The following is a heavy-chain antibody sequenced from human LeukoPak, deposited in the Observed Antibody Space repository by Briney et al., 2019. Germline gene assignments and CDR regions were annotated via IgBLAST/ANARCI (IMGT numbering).Heavy chain of an antibody. CDR2: ISSSSSTI. V-gene: IGHV3-48*01. CDR1: GFTFSSYS. Sequence: SGGSLRLSCAASGFTFSSYSMNWVRQAPGKGLEWVSYISSSSSTIYYADSVKGRFTISRDNAKNSLYLQMNSLRAEDTAVYYCARRIYSNYVDYWGQGTLVTVSS. D-gene: IGHD4-11*01. J-gene: IGHJ4*02. CDR3: ARRIYSNYVDY.